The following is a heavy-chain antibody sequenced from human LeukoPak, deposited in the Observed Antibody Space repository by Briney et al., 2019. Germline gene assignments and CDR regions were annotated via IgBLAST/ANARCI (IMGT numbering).Heavy chain of an antibody. Sequence: GGSLRLSCAASGFTFSDYYMSWIRQAPGKGLEWVSYISSSGSTIYYADSVKGRFTISRDNAKNSLYMQMNSLRAEDTAVYYCARVTGYGSGTRFDPWGQGTLVTVSS. CDR2: ISSSGSTI. D-gene: IGHD3-10*01. J-gene: IGHJ5*02. CDR1: GFTFSDYY. CDR3: ARVTGYGSGTRFDP. V-gene: IGHV3-11*01.